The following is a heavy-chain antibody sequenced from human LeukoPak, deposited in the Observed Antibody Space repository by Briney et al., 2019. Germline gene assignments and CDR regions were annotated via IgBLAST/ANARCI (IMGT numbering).Heavy chain of an antibody. D-gene: IGHD5-12*01. CDR1: GDSISSSSYY. Sequence: SETLSLTCTVSGDSISSSSYYWGWIRQPPGKGLEWIGSIYHSGSTYYNPSLKSRVTISVDTSKNQFSLKLSSVTAADTAVYYCASRLTYWGQGTLVTVSS. J-gene: IGHJ4*02. V-gene: IGHV4-39*07. CDR2: IYHSGST. CDR3: ASRLTY.